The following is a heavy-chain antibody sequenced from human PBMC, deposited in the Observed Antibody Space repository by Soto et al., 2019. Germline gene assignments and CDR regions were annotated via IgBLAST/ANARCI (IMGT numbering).Heavy chain of an antibody. CDR3: ARGWFVAAAGNDAFDI. D-gene: IGHD6-13*01. CDR1: GGTFSSYT. CDR2: IIPILGIA. Sequence: SVKVSCKASGGTFSSYTISWVRQAPGQGLEWMGRIIPILGIANYAQKFQGRVTITADKSTSTAYMELSSLRSEDTAVYYCARGWFVAAAGNDAFDIWGQGTMVTVSS. V-gene: IGHV1-69*02. J-gene: IGHJ3*02.